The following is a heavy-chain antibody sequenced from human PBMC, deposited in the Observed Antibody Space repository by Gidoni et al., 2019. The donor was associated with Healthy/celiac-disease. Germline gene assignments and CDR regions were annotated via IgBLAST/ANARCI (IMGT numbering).Heavy chain of an antibody. J-gene: IGHJ4*02. V-gene: IGHV4-30-4*01. CDR3: ARDLGIAVAGTPGHFDY. D-gene: IGHD6-19*01. Sequence: QVQLQESGPGLVKPSQTLSLTCTVSGGYISSGDYYWSWIRQPPGKGLEWIGYIYYGGSTYYNPSLKSRVTISVDTSKNQFSMKLSSVTAADTAVYYCARDLGIAVAGTPGHFDYWGQGTLVTVSS. CDR2: IYYGGST. CDR1: GGYISSGDYY.